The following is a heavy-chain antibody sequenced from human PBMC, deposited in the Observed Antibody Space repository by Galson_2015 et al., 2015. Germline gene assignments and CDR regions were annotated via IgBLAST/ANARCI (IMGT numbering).Heavy chain of an antibody. CDR3: AKVLAAAGTDFDY. CDR1: GFTFSSYG. CDR2: ISYDGSNK. J-gene: IGHJ4*02. Sequence: SLRLSCAASGFTFSSYGMHWVRQAPGKGLEWVAVISYDGSNKYYADSVKGRFTISRDNSKNTLYLQMNSLRAEDTAVYYCAKVLAAAGTDFDYWGQGTLVTVSS. D-gene: IGHD6-13*01. V-gene: IGHV3-30*18.